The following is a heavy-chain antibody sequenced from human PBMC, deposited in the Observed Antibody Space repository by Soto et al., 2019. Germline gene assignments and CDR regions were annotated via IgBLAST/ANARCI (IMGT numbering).Heavy chain of an antibody. CDR3: ARGRSNYHFDY. V-gene: IGHV3-30*03. J-gene: IGHJ4*02. Sequence: GGSLRLSCAVSGFNFSSYGMHWVRQAPGKGLEWVAVISYDGSHKASADSVKGRIAISRDNSKNTLFLQMNSLREEDTAVYYCARGRSNYHFDYWGQGTRVTVAS. D-gene: IGHD1-7*01. CDR1: GFNFSSYG. CDR2: ISYDGSHK.